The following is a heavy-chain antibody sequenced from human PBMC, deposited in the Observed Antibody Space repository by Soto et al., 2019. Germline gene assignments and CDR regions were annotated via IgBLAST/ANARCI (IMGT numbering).Heavy chain of an antibody. V-gene: IGHV1-69*01. CDR2: IIPIFGTS. D-gene: IGHD5-12*01. Sequence: QVQLVQSGAEVKKPGSSVKVSCKASGSTFNNHAINWVRQAPGQGLEWMGGIIPIFGTSNYAQKFQGRVTITADESTRTAYMELSSLRSEDTAVYYRVRGKMREMATILRDKWFNPWGQGTLVTVSS. CDR3: VRGKMREMATILRDKWFNP. J-gene: IGHJ5*02. CDR1: GSTFNNHA.